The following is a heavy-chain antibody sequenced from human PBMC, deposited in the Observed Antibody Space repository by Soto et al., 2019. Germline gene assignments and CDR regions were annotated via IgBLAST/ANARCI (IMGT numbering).Heavy chain of an antibody. CDR1: GGSISGYY. Sequence: PSETLSITCTVSGGSISGYYWSWIRQPPGKGLEWIGNVYYSGGAKYNPSVKRRVSISVDTSKNQFSLNLSSVTAADTAVYYCTRDGDGRMTTNPYYYYGMDVWGPGITVTVSS. D-gene: IGHD2-21*02. CDR2: VYYSGGA. J-gene: IGHJ6*02. CDR3: TRDGDGRMTTNPYYYYGMDV. V-gene: IGHV4-59*01.